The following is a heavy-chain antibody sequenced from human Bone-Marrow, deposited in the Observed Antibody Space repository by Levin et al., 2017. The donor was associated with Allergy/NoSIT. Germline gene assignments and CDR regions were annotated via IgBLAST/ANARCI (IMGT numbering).Heavy chain of an antibody. V-gene: IGHV1-2*06. J-gene: IGHJ4*02. CDR3: ARALSCSGGSCYSVFDF. CDR1: GYTFTGRY. CDR2: INPNSGGT. D-gene: IGHD2-15*01. Sequence: ASVKVSCKASGYTFTGRYIHWVRQTPGQGPEWMGRINPNSGGTNYAQKFQGRVTMTRDTSISTAYMELSRLRSDDTAVYYCARALSCSGGSCYSVFDFWGQGTLVTVSS.